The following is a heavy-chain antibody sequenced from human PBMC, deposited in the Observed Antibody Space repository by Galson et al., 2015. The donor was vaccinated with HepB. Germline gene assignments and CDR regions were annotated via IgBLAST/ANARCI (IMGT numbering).Heavy chain of an antibody. D-gene: IGHD3-3*01. Sequence: SVKVSCKASGYTFTSYDINWVRQATGQGLEWMGWMNPNSGNTGYAQKFQGRVTMTRNTSISTAYMELSSLRSEDTAVYYCARGARTIFGVTYASDIWGQGTMVTVSS. CDR2: MNPNSGNT. CDR3: ARGARTIFGVTYASDI. V-gene: IGHV1-8*01. CDR1: GYTFTSYD. J-gene: IGHJ3*02.